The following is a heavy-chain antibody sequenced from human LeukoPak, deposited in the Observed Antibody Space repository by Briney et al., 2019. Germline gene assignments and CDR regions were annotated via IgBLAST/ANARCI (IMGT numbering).Heavy chain of an antibody. CDR2: ISYDGSNK. CDR3: ARDRVGATDYFDY. D-gene: IGHD1-26*01. CDR1: GVTFCSYA. J-gene: IGHJ4*02. Sequence: GGSLRLSCAASGVTFCSYAMHWVRQAPGKGLEWVAVISYDGSNKYYADSVKGRFTISRDNSKNTLYLQMNSLRAEDTAVYYCARDRVGATDYFDYWGQGNLVTVSS. V-gene: IGHV3-30-3*01.